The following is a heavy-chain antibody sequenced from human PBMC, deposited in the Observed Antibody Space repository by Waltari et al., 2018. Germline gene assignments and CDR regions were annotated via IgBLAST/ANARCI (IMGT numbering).Heavy chain of an antibody. J-gene: IGHJ3*02. CDR2: MNPNSGNT. V-gene: IGHV1-8*01. CDR3: ARASYYYGSGSQDAFDI. Sequence: QVQLVQSGAEVKKPGASVKVSCKASGYTFTSYDINWVRKATGQGLEWMGWMNPNSGNTGYAQKFQGRVTMTRNTSISTAYMELSSLRSEDTAVYYCARASYYYGSGSQDAFDIWGQGTMVTVSS. D-gene: IGHD3-10*01. CDR1: GYTFTSYD.